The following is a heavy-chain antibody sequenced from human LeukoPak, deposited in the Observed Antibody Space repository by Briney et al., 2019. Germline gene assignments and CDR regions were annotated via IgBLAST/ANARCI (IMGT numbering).Heavy chain of an antibody. D-gene: IGHD3-10*01. CDR1: GGSINSYY. Sequence: SETLSLTCTVSGGSINSYYWSWIRQPAGKGLEWIGRIYTSGSTNYNPSLKSRVTMSVDTSKNQFSLKLSSVTAADTAVYYCARRPNYYGSGSPRNWFDPWGQGTLVTVSS. CDR2: IYTSGST. J-gene: IGHJ5*02. CDR3: ARRPNYYGSGSPRNWFDP. V-gene: IGHV4-4*07.